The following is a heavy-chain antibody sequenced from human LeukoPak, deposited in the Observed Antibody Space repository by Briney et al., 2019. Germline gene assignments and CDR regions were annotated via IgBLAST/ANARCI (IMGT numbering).Heavy chain of an antibody. V-gene: IGHV3-74*01. J-gene: IGHJ5*02. Sequence: GGSLRLSCAASGFTFKLYWMHWVRQVPGKRPVWISRINDDGSDTIYADSVRGRFTISRDDAKNTVYLQMNNLRAEDTAVYYCVRGGPSTWSWGQGTLVTVSS. CDR3: VRGGPSTWS. CDR1: GFTFKLYW. CDR2: INDDGSDT. D-gene: IGHD2-15*01.